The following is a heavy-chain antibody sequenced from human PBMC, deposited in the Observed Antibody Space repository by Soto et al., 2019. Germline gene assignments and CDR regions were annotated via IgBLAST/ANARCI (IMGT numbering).Heavy chain of an antibody. D-gene: IGHD1-1*01. Sequence: GRSLRLSGAASGITVSSHWMHWVRQAPGKGLVWVSHIEPDGGSTRDADSVQGRFIISRENARNSLYLQMNSLRDDDTVVYYSAKDNNWSYDYWGQGILVTVSS. CDR3: AKDNNWSYDY. CDR2: IEPDGGST. CDR1: GITVSSHW. J-gene: IGHJ4*02. V-gene: IGHV3-74*01.